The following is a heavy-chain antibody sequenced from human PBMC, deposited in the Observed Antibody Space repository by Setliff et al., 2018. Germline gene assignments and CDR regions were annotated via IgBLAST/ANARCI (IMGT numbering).Heavy chain of an antibody. J-gene: IGHJ4*02. CDR2: IGGRGIST. Sequence: GGSLRLSCAASGFTFGDFAMTWVRQAPGKGLEWVSGIGGRGISTYYADSVKGRFIISRDNSENTLYLQMNSLRAEDTAVYYCAKSQDIDYYDSSGYPDYWGQGTLVTVSS. V-gene: IGHV3-23*01. CDR1: GFTFGDFA. D-gene: IGHD3-22*01. CDR3: AKSQDIDYYDSSGYPDY.